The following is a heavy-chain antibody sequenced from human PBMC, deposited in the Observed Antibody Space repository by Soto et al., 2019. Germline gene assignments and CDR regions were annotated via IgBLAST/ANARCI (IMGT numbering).Heavy chain of an antibody. Sequence: PGGSLRLSCAASEFMVGNFAMKWVRQSPGKGLEWVALISYDGRHKYYADSGKGRSSISRDNSKNILYLQMSALRAEDTARYYCVRSKSRYCGNDCYMFDLWGQGTLVTVSS. CDR2: ISYDGRHK. D-gene: IGHD2-21*02. CDR1: EFMVGNFA. CDR3: VRSKSRYCGNDCYMFDL. J-gene: IGHJ5*02. V-gene: IGHV3-30*04.